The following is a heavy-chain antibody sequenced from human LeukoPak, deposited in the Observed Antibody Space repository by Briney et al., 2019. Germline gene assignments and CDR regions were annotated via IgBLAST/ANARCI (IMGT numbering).Heavy chain of an antibody. V-gene: IGHV3-21*01. CDR3: ARDGPSYGDYAFDI. D-gene: IGHD4-17*01. Sequence: GGSLRLSCAASGFTFSSYSMNWVRQAPGKGLEWVSFISSSRSYIYYADPVKGRFTISRDNSKNTLYLQMNSLRAEDTAVYYCARDGPSYGDYAFDIWGQGTMVTVSS. CDR1: GFTFSSYS. J-gene: IGHJ3*02. CDR2: ISSSRSYI.